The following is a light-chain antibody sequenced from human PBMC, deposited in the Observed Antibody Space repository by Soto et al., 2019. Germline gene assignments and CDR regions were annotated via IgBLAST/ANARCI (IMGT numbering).Light chain of an antibody. CDR3: QQVNSFPST. V-gene: IGKV1-5*01. CDR2: DAS. J-gene: IGKJ5*01. Sequence: DIQMTQSPSTLSASVGDRVTITCRASQSISSWLAWYQQKPGKAPKLLIYDASSLESGVPSRFSGGGSGTDFTLSLSSLQPEDSATYYCQQVNSFPSTFGQGTRLEIK. CDR1: QSISSW.